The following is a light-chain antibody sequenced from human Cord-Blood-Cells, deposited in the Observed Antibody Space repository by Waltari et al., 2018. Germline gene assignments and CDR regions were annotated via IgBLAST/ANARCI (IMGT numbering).Light chain of an antibody. CDR1: STAVGGYNY. V-gene: IGLV2-11*01. CDR3: CSYAGSYTV. Sequence: QSALTQPRSVSGSPGQSDTISCTGPSTAVGGYNYVSWYQQHPGKAPKLMIYDVSKRPSGVPDRFSGSKSGNTASLTISGLQAEDEADYYCCSYAGSYTVFGGGTKLTVL. CDR2: DVS. J-gene: IGLJ3*02.